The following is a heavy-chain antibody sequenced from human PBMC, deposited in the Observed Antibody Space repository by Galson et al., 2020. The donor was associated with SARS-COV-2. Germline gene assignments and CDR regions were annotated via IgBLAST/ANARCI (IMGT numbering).Heavy chain of an antibody. CDR3: AKAPDYYGSGSYYYGMDV. D-gene: IGHD3-10*01. Sequence: GGSLRLSCAASGFTFDDYAMHWVRQAPGKGLEWVSLISWDGGSTYYADSVKGRFTISRDNSKNSLYLQMNSLRAEDTALYYCAKAPDYYGSGSYYYGMDVWGQGTTVTVSS. J-gene: IGHJ6*02. CDR2: ISWDGGST. CDR1: GFTFDDYA. V-gene: IGHV3-43D*03.